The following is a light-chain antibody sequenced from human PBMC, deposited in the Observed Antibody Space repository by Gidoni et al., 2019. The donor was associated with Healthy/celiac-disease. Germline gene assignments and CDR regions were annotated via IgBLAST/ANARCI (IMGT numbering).Light chain of an antibody. V-gene: IGKV1-27*01. Sequence: DIQMTQSPSSLSASVGDRVTITCRASQGSSHYLARYQQKPGKVPRLLIYAASTLQSGVPSRFSGSGSGTDFTLTISSLQPDDVATYYCQQYNSAPWTFGQGTKVEIK. CDR2: AAS. CDR1: QGSSHY. J-gene: IGKJ1*01. CDR3: QQYNSAPWT.